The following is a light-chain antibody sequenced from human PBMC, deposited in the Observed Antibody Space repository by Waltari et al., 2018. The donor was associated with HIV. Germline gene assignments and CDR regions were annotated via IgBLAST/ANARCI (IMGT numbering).Light chain of an antibody. Sequence: QSALTQPASVSGSPGQSITLSCTGASSEVGRYNYVPWYQPHPIKAPKPSMYDVRNRPSGVSNSFSGSKSGTTASLTISGLQAEDEADYYCSSYTSSRTVVFGGGTKLTVL. CDR1: SSEVGRYNY. CDR3: SSYTSSRTVV. CDR2: DVR. V-gene: IGLV2-14*03. J-gene: IGLJ2*01.